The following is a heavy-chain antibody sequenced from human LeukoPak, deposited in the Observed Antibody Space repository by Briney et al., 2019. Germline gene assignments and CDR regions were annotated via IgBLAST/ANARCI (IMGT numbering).Heavy chain of an antibody. D-gene: IGHD6-13*01. J-gene: IGHJ6*03. V-gene: IGHV3-48*03. Sequence: PGGSLRLSCAASGFTFSSYEMNWARQAPGKGLEWVSYISSSGSTIYYADSVKGRFTISRDNAKNSLYLQMNSLRAEDTAVYYCARSISGSSWGYYYYYYMDVWGKGTTVTISS. CDR1: GFTFSSYE. CDR3: ARSISGSSWGYYYYYYMDV. CDR2: ISSSGSTI.